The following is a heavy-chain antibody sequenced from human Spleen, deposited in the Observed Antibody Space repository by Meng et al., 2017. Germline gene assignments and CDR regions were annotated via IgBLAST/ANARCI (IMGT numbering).Heavy chain of an antibody. Sequence: GESLKISCAASGFTVTSNEMSWVRQAPGKSLEWVSSICGDSTYYADSVKGRFSISRDNAKSSLSLQMDSLRAEDTAVYYCVRRGYSYGYYYYGMDVWGQGTTVTVSS. CDR2: ICGDST. CDR3: VRRGYSYGYYYYGMDV. D-gene: IGHD5-18*01. CDR1: GFTVTSNE. J-gene: IGHJ6*02. V-gene: IGHV3-38-3*01.